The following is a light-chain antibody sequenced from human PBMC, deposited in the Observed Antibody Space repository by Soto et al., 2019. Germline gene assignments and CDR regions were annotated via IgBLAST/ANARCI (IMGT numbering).Light chain of an antibody. Sequence: ETVMMPSQATLSVSPKEIATVYCRGSQRSISNLALYQQKPGQAPRLLIYGPSTRATGIPARFSGSGSGTEFTLTISSLQSEEFAVYYCQQYSTWPLTFGGGTKVDIK. CDR3: QQYSTWPLT. J-gene: IGKJ4*01. CDR2: GPS. CDR1: QRSISN. V-gene: IGKV3-15*01.